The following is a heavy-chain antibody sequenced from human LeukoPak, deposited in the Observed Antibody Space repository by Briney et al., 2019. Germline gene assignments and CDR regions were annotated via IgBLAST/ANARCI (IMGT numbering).Heavy chain of an antibody. CDR2: IAVGSGNR. D-gene: IGHD1-14*01. CDR3: AAGTSGRPEYFQH. CDR1: GFTFTSSA. J-gene: IGHJ1*01. Sequence: SVKVSCKASGFTFTSSAMQWVRQARGQRLEWIGWIAVGSGNRNYAQKFQERVSITRDMSTGTAYMELSSLRSEDTAVYFCAAGTSGRPEYFQHWGQGTLVTVSS. V-gene: IGHV1-58*02.